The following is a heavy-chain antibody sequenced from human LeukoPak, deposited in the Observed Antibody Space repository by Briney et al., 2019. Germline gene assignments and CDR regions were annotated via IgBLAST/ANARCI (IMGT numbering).Heavy chain of an antibody. D-gene: IGHD1-1*01. CDR3: AKTSETGTTYYFDY. CDR2: IKQDGSEK. V-gene: IGHV3-7*03. CDR1: GFTFSSYW. J-gene: IGHJ4*02. Sequence: PGGSLRLSCAASGFTFSSYWMSWVRQAPGKGLEWVANIKQDGSEKYYVDSVKGRFTISRDNAKNSLYLQMNSLRAEDTAVYYCAKTSETGTTYYFDYWGQGTLVTVSS.